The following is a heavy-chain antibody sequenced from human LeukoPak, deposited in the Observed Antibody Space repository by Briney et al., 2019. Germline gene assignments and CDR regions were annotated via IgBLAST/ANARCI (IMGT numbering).Heavy chain of an antibody. J-gene: IGHJ6*02. Sequence: GGSLRLSCAASGFTFSSYAMSWVRQAPGKGLEWVSGISFSGGSSYYTDSVKGRFTISRDNSKNTLYLQMSSLRAEDTALYYCAKSGRYYYHGVDVGGQGATVTVSS. D-gene: IGHD6-25*01. V-gene: IGHV3-23*01. CDR3: AKSGRYYYHGVDV. CDR2: ISFSGGSS. CDR1: GFTFSSYA.